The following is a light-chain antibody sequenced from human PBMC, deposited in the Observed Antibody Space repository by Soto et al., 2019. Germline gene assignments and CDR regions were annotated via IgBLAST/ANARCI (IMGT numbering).Light chain of an antibody. CDR1: GNDVGAYNY. CDR3: CSYAGGYTYL. V-gene: IGLV2-11*01. Sequence: QSVLTQPRSVSESPGQSVTISCTGTGNDVGAYNYVPWYQQHPGRPPKLLIYGVVRWPSGVPDRFSGSKSGNTASLTISGLQAEDEADYFCCSYAGGYTYLFGTGTKVTVL. CDR2: GVV. J-gene: IGLJ1*01.